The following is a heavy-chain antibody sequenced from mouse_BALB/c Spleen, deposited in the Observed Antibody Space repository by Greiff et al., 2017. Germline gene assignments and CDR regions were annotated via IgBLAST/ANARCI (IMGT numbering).Heavy chain of an antibody. D-gene: IGHD2-1*01. J-gene: IGHJ1*01. CDR1: GYTFTSYV. CDR3: ARGGNYEYFDV. Sequence: VQLLQSGPDLVKPGASVKMSCKASGYTFTSYVMHWVKQKPGQGLEWIGYINPYNDGTKYNEKFKGKATLTSDKSSSTAYMELSSLTSEDSAVYYCARGGNYEYFDVWGAGTTVTVSS. CDR2: INPYNDGT. V-gene: IGHV1-14*01.